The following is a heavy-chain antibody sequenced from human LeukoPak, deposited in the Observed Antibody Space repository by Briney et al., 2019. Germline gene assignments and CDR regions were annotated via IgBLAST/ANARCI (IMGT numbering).Heavy chain of an antibody. CDR3: AAHRRWATSSSGGRWFDP. CDR2: IKQDGSEK. CDR1: GFTFSSYW. J-gene: IGHJ5*02. D-gene: IGHD6-13*01. Sequence: GGSLRLSCAVSGFTFSSYWMSWVRQAPGKGLEWVANIKQDGSEKYYVDSVKGRFTISRDNAKNSLYLQMNSLRAEDTAVYYCAAHRRWATSSSGGRWFDPWGQGTLVTVSS. V-gene: IGHV3-7*01.